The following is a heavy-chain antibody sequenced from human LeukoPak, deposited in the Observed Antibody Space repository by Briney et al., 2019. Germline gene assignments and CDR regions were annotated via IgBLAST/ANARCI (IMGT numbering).Heavy chain of an antibody. CDR3: ARVDCGGDCYWNYFDY. D-gene: IGHD2-21*02. Sequence: ASVKVSCKASGYTFTSYYMHWVRQAPGQGLEWMGIINPSGGSTSYAQKFQGRVTMTRDTSTSTVYMELSSLRPEDTAVYYCARVDCGGDCYWNYFDYWGQGTLVTVSS. CDR1: GYTFTSYY. J-gene: IGHJ4*02. V-gene: IGHV1-46*01. CDR2: INPSGGST.